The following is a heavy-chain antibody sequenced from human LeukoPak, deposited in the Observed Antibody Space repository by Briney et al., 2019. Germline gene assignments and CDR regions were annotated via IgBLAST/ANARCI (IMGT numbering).Heavy chain of an antibody. J-gene: IGHJ3*02. Sequence: GASVKVSCKASGGIFSRYAISWVRQAPGQGPEWMGGIIPIFGTANYAQKFQGRVTITADESTSTAYMELSSLRSEDTAVYFCARDQVVGLGLDNAFDIWGQGTVVTVSS. CDR2: IIPIFGTA. CDR1: GGIFSRYA. D-gene: IGHD2-15*01. CDR3: ARDQVVGLGLDNAFDI. V-gene: IGHV1-69*13.